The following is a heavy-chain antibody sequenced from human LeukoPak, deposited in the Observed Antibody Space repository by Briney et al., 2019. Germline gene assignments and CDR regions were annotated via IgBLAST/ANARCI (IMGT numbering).Heavy chain of an antibody. Sequence: SESLSLTCTVSGGSISSHYWTWIRQSPGKGLEWIGYISYSGSTNYNPSLKSRVTLSVDTSKNQFSLKLSSVPAADTAVYYCARDPTTVTKGFDIWGQGTMVTVSS. CDR1: GGSISSHY. D-gene: IGHD4-17*01. CDR3: ARDPTTVTKGFDI. J-gene: IGHJ3*02. V-gene: IGHV4-59*11. CDR2: ISYSGST.